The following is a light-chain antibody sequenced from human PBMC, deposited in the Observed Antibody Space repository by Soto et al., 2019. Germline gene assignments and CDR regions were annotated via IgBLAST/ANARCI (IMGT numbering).Light chain of an antibody. CDR2: GMS. V-gene: IGKV3-15*01. CDR3: QHYNNWPRT. CDR1: QRVTSN. J-gene: IGKJ4*01. Sequence: EIVLTQSPGTLSLSPGERATLSCRASQRVTSNLAWYQQKPGQSPRLLIYGMSTRATGVPDRFSGSGSGTEFTLTISNLQSADFAVYFCQHYNNWPRTFGGGTKVDIK.